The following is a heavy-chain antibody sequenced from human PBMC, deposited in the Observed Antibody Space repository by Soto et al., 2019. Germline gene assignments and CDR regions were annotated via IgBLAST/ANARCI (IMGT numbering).Heavy chain of an antibody. Sequence: ESGGGVVQPGRSLRLSCAASGFTLRGNDMHWVRQAPGKGPEWVAVMSYDGSHQYYADSVKGRFTISRDTSKSTLYLQMNSLRTEDTAVYYCAKGGWYTSSSPSDCWGQGTLVTVSS. V-gene: IGHV3-30*18. CDR3: AKGGWYTSSSPSDC. CDR1: GFTLRGND. D-gene: IGHD6-6*01. J-gene: IGHJ4*02. CDR2: MSYDGSHQ.